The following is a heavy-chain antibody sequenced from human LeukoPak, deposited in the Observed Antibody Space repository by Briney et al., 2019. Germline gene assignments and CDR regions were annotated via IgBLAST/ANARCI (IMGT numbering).Heavy chain of an antibody. CDR1: GGTFSSYA. V-gene: IGHV1-69*06. Sequence: SVKVSCKASGGTFSSYAISWVRQAPGQGLEWMGGIIPIFGTANNAQKFQGRVAITAEKSTSTAYMELSSLRSEDTAVYYYARESAAAGTKDYWGQGTLVTVSS. CDR3: ARESAAAGTKDY. D-gene: IGHD6-13*01. J-gene: IGHJ4*02. CDR2: IIPIFGTA.